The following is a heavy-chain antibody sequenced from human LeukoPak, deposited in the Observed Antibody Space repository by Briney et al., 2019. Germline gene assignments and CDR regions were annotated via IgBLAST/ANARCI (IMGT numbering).Heavy chain of an antibody. Sequence: SQTLSLTCTVSGGSISSGGYFWSWIRQPAGKGLEWIGRIYTSGSTTYNPSLRSRVTISLNDSKNQISLKLSSVTAADTAVYYCVRKRWPNYGLDVWGQGTTVTVSS. CDR3: VRKRWPNYGLDV. CDR1: GGSISSGGYF. J-gene: IGHJ6*02. CDR2: IYTSGST. V-gene: IGHV4-61*02. D-gene: IGHD4-23*01.